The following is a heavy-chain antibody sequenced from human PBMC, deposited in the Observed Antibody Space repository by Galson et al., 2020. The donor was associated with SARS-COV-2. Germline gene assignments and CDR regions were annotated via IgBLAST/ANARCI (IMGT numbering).Heavy chain of an antibody. Sequence: SETLSLTCAVSGGSISSGGYSWSWIRQPPGKGLEWIGYIYHSGSTYYNPSLKSRVTISVDRSKNQFSLKLSSVTAADTAVYYCARAMVRGVIILRLGVLQPDAFDIWGQGTMVTVSS. CDR2: IYHSGST. V-gene: IGHV4-30-2*01. CDR3: ARAMVRGVIILRLGVLQPDAFDI. J-gene: IGHJ3*02. CDR1: GGSISSGGYS. D-gene: IGHD3-10*01.